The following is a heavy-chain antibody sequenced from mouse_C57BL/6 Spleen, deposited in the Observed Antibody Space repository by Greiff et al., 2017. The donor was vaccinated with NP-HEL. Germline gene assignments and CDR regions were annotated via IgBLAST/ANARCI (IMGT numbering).Heavy chain of an antibody. Sequence: QVQLQQSGAELVRPGSSVKLSCKASGYTFTSYWMRWVKQRPIQGLEWIGNIDPSDSEAHYNQKFKDKATLTVDKSSSTAYMQLRSLTSEDSAVYYCARPGSSYGGVAYWGQGTLVTVSA. CDR1: GYTFTSYW. CDR3: ARPGSSYGGVAY. CDR2: IDPSDSEA. J-gene: IGHJ3*01. V-gene: IGHV1-52*01. D-gene: IGHD1-1*01.